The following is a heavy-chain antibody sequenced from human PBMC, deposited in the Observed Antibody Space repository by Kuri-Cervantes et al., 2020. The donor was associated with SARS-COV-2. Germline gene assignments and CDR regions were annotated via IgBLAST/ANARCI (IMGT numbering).Heavy chain of an antibody. J-gene: IGHJ4*02. CDR3: ARRSTSITIFGVVNINPFDY. Sequence: SETLSLTCAVYGGSFSSYYWGWIRQPPGKGLEWIGSIYYSGSTYYNPSLKSRVTISVDTSKNQFSLKLSSVTAADTAVYYCARRSTSITIFGVVNINPFDYWGQGTLVTVSS. CDR2: IYYSGST. V-gene: IGHV4-39*01. D-gene: IGHD3-3*01. CDR1: GGSFSSYY.